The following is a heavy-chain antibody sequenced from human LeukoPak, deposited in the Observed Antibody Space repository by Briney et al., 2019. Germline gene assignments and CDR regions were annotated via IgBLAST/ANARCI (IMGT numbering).Heavy chain of an antibody. J-gene: IGHJ6*03. CDR1: GFTFSNYW. CDR3: ARDIMLRWELPPTFYMDV. CDR2: IKEDGSGK. V-gene: IGHV3-7*01. D-gene: IGHD1-26*01. Sequence: GGSLRLSCAASGFTFSNYWMTWVRQAPGKGLEWVANIKEDGSGKNYVDSVKGRFTISRDNAKKSVNLQMTSLRAEDTAVYYCARDIMLRWELPPTFYMDVWGKGTTVTVSS.